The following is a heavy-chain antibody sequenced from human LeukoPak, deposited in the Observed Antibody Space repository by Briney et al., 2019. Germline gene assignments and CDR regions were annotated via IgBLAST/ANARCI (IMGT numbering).Heavy chain of an antibody. D-gene: IGHD2-2*01. CDR2: LIPIFCTA. Sequence: ASVKLSCRACGGTFSSYAILWVRQAPGQGLEWMGRLIPIFCTANYAQHFQGRVTITADDTTTTAYMELSSLRSEDTAVYYCARVGRYCSSTSCYEWGYYFDYWGQGTLVTVSS. V-gene: IGHV1-69*13. CDR1: GGTFSSYA. CDR3: ARVGRYCSSTSCYEWGYYFDY. J-gene: IGHJ4*02.